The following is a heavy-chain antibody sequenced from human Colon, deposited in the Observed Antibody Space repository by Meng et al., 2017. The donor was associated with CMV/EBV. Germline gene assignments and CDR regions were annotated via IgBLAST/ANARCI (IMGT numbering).Heavy chain of an antibody. CDR3: ARGASFGVTAPDS. Sequence: GGSLRLSCVASGFDFGYEAMTWVRQAPGKGLEWVSRIRGNGGNAAYADSVRDRFTISRDNSQNTLYLQMNSLRAEDTALYYCARGASFGVTAPDSWGQGTLVTVSS. D-gene: IGHD3-3*01. V-gene: IGHV3-23*01. CDR1: GFDFGYEA. CDR2: IRGNGGNA. J-gene: IGHJ4*02.